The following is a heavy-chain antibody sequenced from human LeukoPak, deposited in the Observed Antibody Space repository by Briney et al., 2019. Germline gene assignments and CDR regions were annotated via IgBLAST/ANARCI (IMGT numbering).Heavy chain of an antibody. V-gene: IGHV3-23*01. J-gene: IGHJ6*03. Sequence: PGGSLRLSCAASGFTFSSNAMSWGRKAPGKGLEWVSAISVSGGRTYYADSSKGRFTTSPDNSTNTLYLQMNSLRAEDTAVYYCAKRGYCSSTSCYLRENTRYMDVWGKGTTVTVSS. CDR3: AKRGYCSSTSCYLRENTRYMDV. D-gene: IGHD2-2*01. CDR1: GFTFSSNA. CDR2: ISVSGGRT.